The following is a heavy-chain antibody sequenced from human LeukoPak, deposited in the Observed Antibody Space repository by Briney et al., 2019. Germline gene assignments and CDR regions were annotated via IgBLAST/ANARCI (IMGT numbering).Heavy chain of an antibody. Sequence: PSETLSLTCTVPGDSISSYYWSWIRQPPGKGLEWTGNIYYSGGTDYNPSLKSRVTISVDTSKNQFSLKLRSVTAADTAVYYCARHVTISGPYDASDIWGQGTMVTVS. CDR1: GDSISSYY. CDR3: ARHVTISGPYDASDI. CDR2: IYYSGGT. D-gene: IGHD5-24*01. J-gene: IGHJ3*02. V-gene: IGHV4-59*08.